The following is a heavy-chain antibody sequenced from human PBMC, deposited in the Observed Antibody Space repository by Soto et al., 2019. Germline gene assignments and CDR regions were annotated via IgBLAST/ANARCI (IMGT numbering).Heavy chain of an antibody. CDR2: ISGSGGST. CDR3: AKEQTNWNDLTSFDY. CDR1: GFAFTRYA. D-gene: IGHD1-1*01. J-gene: IGHJ4*02. V-gene: IGHV3-23*01. Sequence: GGSLRLACVASGFAFTRYAISWARQVLGKGLEWVSAISGSGGSTYYADSVKGRFTISRDNSKNTLYLQMNSLRAEDTAVYYCAKEQTNWNDLTSFDYWGQGTLVTVSS.